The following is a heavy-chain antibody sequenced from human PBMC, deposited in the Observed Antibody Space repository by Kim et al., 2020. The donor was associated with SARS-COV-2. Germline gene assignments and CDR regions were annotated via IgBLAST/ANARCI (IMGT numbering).Heavy chain of an antibody. Sequence: ASEKVSCKASGYSFTAYGTHWLRQAPGQRLEWMGWINGGNGDTKSAQRFQGRVTITRDTAANTVYMQLNSLRSEDTAVYYCSTGGGVASATYMEAWGKGT. J-gene: IGHJ6*03. D-gene: IGHD3-3*01. CDR3: STGGGVASATYMEA. CDR2: INGGNGDT. V-gene: IGHV1-3*01. CDR1: GYSFTAYG.